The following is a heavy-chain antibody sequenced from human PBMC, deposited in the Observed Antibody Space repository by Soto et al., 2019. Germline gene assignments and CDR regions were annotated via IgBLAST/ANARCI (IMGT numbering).Heavy chain of an antibody. Sequence: VQLLESGGGLVQPGGSLRLSCAASGFTLSSHGMQWVRQAPGKGLEWVAVVSYGGGTKYYADSVKGRFTISRDNSKNTLYLQMNSLRAEETAVYYCVKEFGVAGSSYESFFDYGGQETLVTVSP. CDR3: VKEFGVAGSSYESFFDY. J-gene: IGHJ4*02. D-gene: IGHD5-18*01. CDR1: GFTLSSHG. CDR2: VSYGGGTK. V-gene: IGHV3-30*18.